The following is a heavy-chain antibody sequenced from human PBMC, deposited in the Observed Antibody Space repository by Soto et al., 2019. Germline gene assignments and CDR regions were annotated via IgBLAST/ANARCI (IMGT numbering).Heavy chain of an antibody. CDR3: ARELTGYRYGPGEVY. V-gene: IGHV4-30-4*01. CDR2: IDYSGST. J-gene: IGHJ4*02. Sequence: SETLSLTCTVSGGSISSGDYYWSWIRQPPGKGLEWIGYIDYSGSTYYNPSLKSRVTISIHTSKNQFSLKLSSMTAADTAVYYCARELTGYRYGPGEVYWGQGTLVTVPQ. D-gene: IGHD5-18*01. CDR1: GGSISSGDYY.